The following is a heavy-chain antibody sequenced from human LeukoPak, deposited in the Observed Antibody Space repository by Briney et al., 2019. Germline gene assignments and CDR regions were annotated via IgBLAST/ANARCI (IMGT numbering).Heavy chain of an antibody. J-gene: IGHJ5*02. CDR2: IIGSGGST. Sequence: GGSLRLSCAASGFTFSSYAMSWVRQAPGKGLEWVSAIIGSGGSTYYADSVKGRFTISRDNSKNTLYLQMTSRRAEDTAVYYCAKGLQGYDFWSGYPDGGRAGNWFDPWGQGTLVTVSS. CDR3: AKGLQGYDFWSGYPDGGRAGNWFDP. CDR1: GFTFSSYA. D-gene: IGHD3-3*01. V-gene: IGHV3-23*01.